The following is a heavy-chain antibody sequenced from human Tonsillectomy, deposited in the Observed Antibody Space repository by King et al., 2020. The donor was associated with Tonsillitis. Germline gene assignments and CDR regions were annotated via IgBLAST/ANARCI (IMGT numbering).Heavy chain of an antibody. V-gene: IGHV3-30*13. J-gene: IGHJ6*02. CDR2: ISYDGKIK. D-gene: IGHD2-21*02. Sequence: VQLVESGGGVVQPGRSLRLSCAASGFIFRSFGMHWVRQAPGKGLEWVARISYDGKIKYYADSVQGRFTISRDYFKSMLYLQMDSLRPEDTAIYYCARDPPTETAELYTSSMDVWGQGYTVTVSS. CDR3: ARDPPTETAELYTSSMDV. CDR1: GFIFRSFG.